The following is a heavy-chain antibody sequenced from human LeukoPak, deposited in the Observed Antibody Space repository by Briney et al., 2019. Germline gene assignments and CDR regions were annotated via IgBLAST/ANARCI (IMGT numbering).Heavy chain of an antibody. D-gene: IGHD3-10*01. Sequence: SETLSLTCTVSGGSLSSYYWSWIRQPPGKGLEWIGYIYYSGSTNYNPSLRSRVTISVDTSKNQFSLKLSSVTAADTAVYYCARNLWFGESKWFDPWGQGTLVTVSS. V-gene: IGHV4-59*01. CDR2: IYYSGST. CDR1: GGSLSSYY. CDR3: ARNLWFGESKWFDP. J-gene: IGHJ5*02.